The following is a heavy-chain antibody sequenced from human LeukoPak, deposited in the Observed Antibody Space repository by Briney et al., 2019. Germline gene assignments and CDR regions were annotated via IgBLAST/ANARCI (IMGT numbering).Heavy chain of an antibody. Sequence: GGSLRLSCAASGFTFSSYWMHWVRQVPGKGLVWVSRINSDGSSRSYVDSVMGRFTISRDNAKNTLYLQMNSLRAEDTAVYYCAELGITMIGGVWGKGTTVTISS. J-gene: IGHJ6*04. D-gene: IGHD3-10*02. V-gene: IGHV3-74*01. CDR1: GFTFSSYW. CDR2: INSDGSSR. CDR3: AELGITMIGGV.